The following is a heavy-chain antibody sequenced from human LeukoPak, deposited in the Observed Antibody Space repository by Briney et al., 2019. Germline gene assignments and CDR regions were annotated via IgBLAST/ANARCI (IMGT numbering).Heavy chain of an antibody. D-gene: IGHD3-10*01. CDR3: ANEWLHVSGSYKANN. CDR2: TYLRSKWYN. CDR1: GDSVVTNNVA. Sequence: PSQTLSLTCAISGDSVVTNNVAWNWIRQSPSRGLEWPGRTYLRSKWYNEYAVSVKSRITINPDTSRNHFSLQLNSVIPEDTAVYYCANEWLHVSGSYKANNWGQGTLITVSS. V-gene: IGHV6-1*01. J-gene: IGHJ4*02.